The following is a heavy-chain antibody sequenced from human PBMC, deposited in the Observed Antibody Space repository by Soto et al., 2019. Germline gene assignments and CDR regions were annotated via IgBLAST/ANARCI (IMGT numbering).Heavy chain of an antibody. J-gene: IGHJ4*02. CDR3: ARGREIFGAVTPFEY. Sequence: WTWLRQPPGKGLEWIGEINHTGSTKYNPSLKSRVTISLDTSKNQFSLSLRSVTAADTAVYYCARGREIFGAVTPFEYWGQGTQVAVSS. CDR2: INHTGST. V-gene: IGHV4-34*01. D-gene: IGHD3-3*01.